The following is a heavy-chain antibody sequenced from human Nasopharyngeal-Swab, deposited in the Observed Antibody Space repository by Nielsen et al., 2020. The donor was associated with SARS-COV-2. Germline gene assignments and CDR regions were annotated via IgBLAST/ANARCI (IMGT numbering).Heavy chain of an antibody. V-gene: IGHV4-39*07. Sequence: ETLSLTCTVSGGSISSGGYYWSWIRQPPGKGLEWIGEINHSGSTNYNPSLKSRVTISVDTSKNQFSLKLSSVTAADTAVYYCARYGAGGSRITMVRGYMDVWGKGTTVTVSS. D-gene: IGHD3-10*01. J-gene: IGHJ6*03. CDR2: INHSGST. CDR3: ARYGAGGSRITMVRGYMDV. CDR1: GGSISSGGYY.